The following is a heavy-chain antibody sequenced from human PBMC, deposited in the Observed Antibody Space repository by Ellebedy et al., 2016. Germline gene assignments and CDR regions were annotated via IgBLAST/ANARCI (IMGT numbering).Heavy chain of an antibody. V-gene: IGHV3-48*04. Sequence: GESLKISXEASGFLFSDYSMNWVRQAPGKGLEWVSYISGSGITIYYADSMKGRSTISRDNAKNSLYLQMDSLRAEDTAVYYCARDLVTMALRFYYYGMDVWGQGTTVTVSS. CDR1: GFLFSDYS. CDR2: ISGSGITI. J-gene: IGHJ6*02. D-gene: IGHD3-10*01. CDR3: ARDLVTMALRFYYYGMDV.